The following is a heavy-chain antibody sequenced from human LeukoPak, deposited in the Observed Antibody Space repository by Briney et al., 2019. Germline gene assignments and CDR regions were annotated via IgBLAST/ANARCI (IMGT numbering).Heavy chain of an antibody. Sequence: ASVKVSCKASGYTFTNYDINWVRQATGQGLEWMAWMNPSSGNTGYAQKFQGRITLTRNTSISTAYMELSSLRSEDTAVYYCARGTSIAALGNWFDPWGQGTLVTVSS. CDR3: ARGTSIAALGNWFDP. V-gene: IGHV1-8*01. CDR2: MNPSSGNT. J-gene: IGHJ5*02. CDR1: GYTFTNYD. D-gene: IGHD6-6*01.